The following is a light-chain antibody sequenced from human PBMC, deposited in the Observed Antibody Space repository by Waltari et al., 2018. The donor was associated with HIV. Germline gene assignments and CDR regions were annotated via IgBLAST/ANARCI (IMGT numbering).Light chain of an antibody. Sequence: EIVMTQTPLFLSFAPGQAASISCKSSETLLQSDGKTYFYWYVQKTGQPPQLLLYEVSNRFTGVPDRFIGSGSGTDFTLILSRVEAEDVGVYYCMQSAQFPLTFGGGTKVEIK. CDR3: MQSAQFPLT. CDR1: ETLLQSDGKTY. V-gene: IGKV2D-29*01. J-gene: IGKJ4*01. CDR2: EVS.